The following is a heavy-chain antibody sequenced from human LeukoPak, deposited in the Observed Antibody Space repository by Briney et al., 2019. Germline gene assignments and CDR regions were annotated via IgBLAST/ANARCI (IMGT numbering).Heavy chain of an antibody. CDR3: AKTMGIYSLAYYYMDV. CDR1: GFTFSSYG. CDR2: IRYDGSNK. V-gene: IGHV3-30*02. D-gene: IGHD5-12*01. J-gene: IGHJ6*03. Sequence: PGGSLRLSCAASGFTFSSYGMHWVRQAPGKGLEWVAFIRYDGSNKYYADSAKGRFTISRDTSKNTLYLQMNSLRAEDTAVYYCAKTMGIYSLAYYYMDVWGKGTTVSVSS.